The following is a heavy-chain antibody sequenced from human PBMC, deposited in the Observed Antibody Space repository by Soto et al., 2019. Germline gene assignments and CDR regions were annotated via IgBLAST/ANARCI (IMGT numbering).Heavy chain of an antibody. D-gene: IGHD6-13*01. CDR3: ARTAAGTGKSDS. CDR1: GFTFSSYG. Sequence: VQLVESGGGVVQPGRSLRLSCAASGFTFSSYGMHWVRQAPGKGLEWVAVIWYDGSNKYYADSEEGRFTISRDNSKNKLYLQMNSLRAEDTAVYYCARTAAGTGKSDSWCQGTLVTVS. J-gene: IGHJ4*02. CDR2: IWYDGSNK. V-gene: IGHV3-33*01.